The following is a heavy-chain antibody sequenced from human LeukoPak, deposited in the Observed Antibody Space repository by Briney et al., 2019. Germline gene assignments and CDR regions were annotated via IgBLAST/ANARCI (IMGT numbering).Heavy chain of an antibody. Sequence: VKVSCKASGVTFSSYAISWVGQAPGQGLEWMGGIIPIFGTANYAQKFQGRVTITADESTSTAYVELSSLRSEDTAVYYCARRVPSGYDFFDYWGQGTLVTVSS. J-gene: IGHJ4*02. V-gene: IGHV1-69*01. CDR3: ARRVPSGYDFFDY. CDR2: IIPIFGTA. CDR1: GVTFSSYA. D-gene: IGHD5-12*01.